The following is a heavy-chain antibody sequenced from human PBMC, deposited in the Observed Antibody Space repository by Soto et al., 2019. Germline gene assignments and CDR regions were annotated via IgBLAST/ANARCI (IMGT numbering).Heavy chain of an antibody. V-gene: IGHV3-30*18. CDR1: GFTLSSYG. CDR2: ISYDGSNK. CDR3: AKRARAYTAMATTEFDY. D-gene: IGHD5-18*01. J-gene: IGHJ4*02. Sequence: PGGSLRLSCAASGFTLSSYGMHWVRQAPGKGLEWVAVISYDGSNKYYADSVKGRFTISRDNSKNTLYLQMNSLRAEDTAVYYCAKRARAYTAMATTEFDYWGQGTLVTVSS.